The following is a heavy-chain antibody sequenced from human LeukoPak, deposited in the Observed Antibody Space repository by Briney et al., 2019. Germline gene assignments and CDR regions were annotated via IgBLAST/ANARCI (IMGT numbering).Heavy chain of an antibody. J-gene: IGHJ6*02. CDR2: IIPIFGTA. CDR3: ASHLPWIQLWLRPSGADYYYGMDV. V-gene: IGHV1-69*13. CDR1: GGTFSSYA. D-gene: IGHD5-18*01. Sequence: ASVKVSCKASGGTFSSYAISWVRQAPGQGLEWMGGIIPIFGTANYAQKFQGRVTITADESTSTAYMELSSLRSEDTAVYYCASHLPWIQLWLRPSGADYYYGMDVWGQGTTVTVSS.